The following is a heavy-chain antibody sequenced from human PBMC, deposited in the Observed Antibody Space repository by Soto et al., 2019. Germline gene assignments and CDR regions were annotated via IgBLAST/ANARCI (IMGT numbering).Heavy chain of an antibody. V-gene: IGHV4-59*01. CDR1: GGSISSYY. D-gene: IGHD6-19*01. J-gene: IGHJ4*02. CDR2: IYYSGST. CDR3: ARVGFSSGWFDPADFDY. Sequence: QVQLQESGPGLVKPWETLSLTCTVSGGSISSYYWSWIRQPPGKGLEWIGYIYYSGSTNYNPSLKSRVTISVDTSKNQFSLKVSSVTAADTAVYYWARVGFSSGWFDPADFDYWGQGTMVTVST.